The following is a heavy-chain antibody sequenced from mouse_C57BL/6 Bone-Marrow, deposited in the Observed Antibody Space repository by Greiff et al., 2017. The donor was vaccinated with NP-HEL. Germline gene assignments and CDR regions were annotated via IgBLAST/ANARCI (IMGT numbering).Heavy chain of an antibody. D-gene: IGHD2-3*01. V-gene: IGHV1-81*01. Sequence: QVQLQQSGAELARPGASVKLSCKASGYTFTSYGISWVKQRTGQGLEWIGEIYPRSGNTYYNEKFKGKATLTADKSSSTAYMALRSLTSEDSAVYFGARWDGYYYYYAMDYWGQGTSVTVSS. CDR1: GYTFTSYG. CDR3: ARWDGYYYYYAMDY. J-gene: IGHJ4*01. CDR2: IYPRSGNT.